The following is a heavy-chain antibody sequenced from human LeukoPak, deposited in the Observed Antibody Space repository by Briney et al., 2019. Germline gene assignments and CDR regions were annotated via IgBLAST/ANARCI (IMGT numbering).Heavy chain of an antibody. CDR3: ARNGGNSDYDY. J-gene: IGHJ4*02. D-gene: IGHD4-23*01. CDR2: IYHSGAT. CDR1: GGSISSSSSNC. V-gene: IGHV4-4*02. Sequence: SETLSLTCAVSGGSISSSSSNCWTWVRQPPGKGLEWIGEIYHSGATNYNPSLKSRVTMLLDKSKNQFSLKLNSVTAADTAVYYCARNGGNSDYDYWGQGTLVTVSA.